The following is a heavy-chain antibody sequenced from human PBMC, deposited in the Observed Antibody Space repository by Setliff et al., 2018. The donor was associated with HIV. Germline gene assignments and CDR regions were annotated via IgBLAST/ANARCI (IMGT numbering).Heavy chain of an antibody. J-gene: IGHJ6*02. CDR2: ISPNFGHT. CDR1: GYTFTSYG. CDR3: ARLGSGWSDSYYYAMDV. D-gene: IGHD6-19*01. Sequence: ASGKVSCKASGYTFTSYGISWVRQAPGHGLEWMGWISPNFGHTNYAQTFQGRVTMTVDTSTSRAYMEVRSLRSDDTAVYFCARLGSGWSDSYYYAMDVWGQGTTVTVSS. V-gene: IGHV1-18*01.